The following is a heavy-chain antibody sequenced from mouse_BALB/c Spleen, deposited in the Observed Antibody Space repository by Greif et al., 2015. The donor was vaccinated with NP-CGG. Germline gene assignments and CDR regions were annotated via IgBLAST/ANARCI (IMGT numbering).Heavy chain of an antibody. Sequence: VQLKESGAELVKPGASVKLSCTASGFNIKDTYMHWVKQRPEQGLEWIGRIDPANGNTKYDPKLQGKATITADTSSNTAYLQLSSLTSEDTAVYYCANWDRYFDVWGAGTTVTVSS. D-gene: IGHD4-1*01. CDR1: GFNIKDTY. CDR3: ANWDRYFDV. J-gene: IGHJ1*01. V-gene: IGHV14-3*02. CDR2: IDPANGNT.